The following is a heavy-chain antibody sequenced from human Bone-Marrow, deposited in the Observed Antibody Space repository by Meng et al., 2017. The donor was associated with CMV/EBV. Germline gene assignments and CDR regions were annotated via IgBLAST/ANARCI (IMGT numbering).Heavy chain of an antibody. CDR2: ISSSSSYI. CDR3: ARDCSSTSCFYQYYYYGMDV. CDR1: GFTFDDYA. Sequence: GESLKISCAASGFTFDDYAMHWVRQAPGKGLEWVSSISSSSSYIYYADSVKGRFTISRDNAKNSLYLQMNSLRAEDTAVYYCARDCSSTSCFYQYYYYGMDVWGQGTTVTVSS. V-gene: IGHV3-21*01. D-gene: IGHD2-2*01. J-gene: IGHJ6*02.